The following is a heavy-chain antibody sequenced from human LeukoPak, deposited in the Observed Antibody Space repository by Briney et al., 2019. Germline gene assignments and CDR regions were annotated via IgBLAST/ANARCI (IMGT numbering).Heavy chain of an antibody. CDR1: AGSISSYY. CDR3: ARLGPEAYGGSRVFDY. V-gene: IGHV4-59*08. CDR2: IYYSGST. D-gene: IGHD4-23*01. Sequence: PSETLSLTCAASAGSISSYYWSLIRQPPGKGLEWIGYIYYSGSTNYNPSLKSRVTISVDRSKNQFHLKLSSVTAADTAVYYCARLGPEAYGGSRVFDYWGQGTLATVSS. J-gene: IGHJ4*02.